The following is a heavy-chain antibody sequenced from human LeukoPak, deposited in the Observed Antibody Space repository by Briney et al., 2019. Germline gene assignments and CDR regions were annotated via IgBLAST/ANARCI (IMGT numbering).Heavy chain of an antibody. J-gene: IGHJ4*02. D-gene: IGHD3-16*02. CDR3: ARGSLFRWFDY. V-gene: IGHV3-7*01. Sequence: PGGSLSLSCAASGFNFSNYWMSWVRQAPGKGLEWVANIKQDGSEDYYMDSVRGRFTMSRDNAKNSLYLQMNSLRAEDTALYFCARGSLFRWFDYWGQGTLVTVSS. CDR1: GFNFSNYW. CDR2: IKQDGSED.